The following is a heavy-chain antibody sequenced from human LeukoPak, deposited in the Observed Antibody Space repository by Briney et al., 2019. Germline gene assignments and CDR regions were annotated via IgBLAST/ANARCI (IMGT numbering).Heavy chain of an antibody. J-gene: IGHJ4*02. CDR3: AKGLKPAMASRSNYFDY. CDR2: ISGSGGST. Sequence: GGSLRLSCAASGFTFSSYAMNWVRQAPGKGLEWVSAISGSGGSTYYADSVKGRFTISRDNSKDTLYLQMNTLRAEDTALYYCAKGLKPAMASRSNYFDYWGQGTLVTVSS. V-gene: IGHV3-23*01. CDR1: GFTFSSYA. D-gene: IGHD2-2*01.